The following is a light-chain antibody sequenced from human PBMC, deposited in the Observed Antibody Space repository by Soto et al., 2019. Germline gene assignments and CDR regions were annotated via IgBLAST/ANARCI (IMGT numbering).Light chain of an antibody. CDR1: QSIRSW. V-gene: IGKV1-5*01. J-gene: IGKJ2*01. Sequence: DIQMTQFPSTLSASVGDRVTITCRASQSIRSWLAWYQQKPGKAPKLLIYDGSSLQSGVPSGFSGSGSGTEFTLTIHSLQRDDFATYYCQQYSAYPYTFGQGTKVET. CDR2: DGS. CDR3: QQYSAYPYT.